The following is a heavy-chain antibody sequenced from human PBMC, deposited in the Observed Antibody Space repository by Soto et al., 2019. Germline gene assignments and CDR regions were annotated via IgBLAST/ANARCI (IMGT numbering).Heavy chain of an antibody. V-gene: IGHV3-73*02. Sequence: EVQLVESGGGLVQPGESLTLSCVASGFTFAGSSIHWVRQASGKGLEWVGRIGSSAYSFATTYIASVRGRFTISRDDSKNTAFLQMNSLLTEDAAVYYCVRPSYDSGVRGFDSWGQGTLVAVSA. D-gene: IGHD3-22*01. CDR2: IGSSAYSFAT. CDR3: VRPSYDSGVRGFDS. CDR1: GFTFAGSS. J-gene: IGHJ5*01.